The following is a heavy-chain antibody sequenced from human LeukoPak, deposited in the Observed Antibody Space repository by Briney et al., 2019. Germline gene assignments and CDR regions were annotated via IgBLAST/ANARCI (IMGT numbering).Heavy chain of an antibody. CDR1: GDSISRYY. J-gene: IGHJ3*01. Sequence: TSQTLSLTCTVSGDSISRYYWSWIRQPPGKGLEWIAYIYYTGSSKYNPSLKSRVTISVDTSKNQFSLKLSSVTAADTAAYYCASSTPYYYDTSGYPTPGAFDVWGQGTMVTVSS. CDR2: IYYTGSS. D-gene: IGHD3-22*01. CDR3: ASSTPYYYDTSGYPTPGAFDV. V-gene: IGHV4-59*08.